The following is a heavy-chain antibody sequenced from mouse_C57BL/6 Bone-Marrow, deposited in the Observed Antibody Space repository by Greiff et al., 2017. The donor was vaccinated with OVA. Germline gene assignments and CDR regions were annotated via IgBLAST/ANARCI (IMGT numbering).Heavy chain of an antibody. J-gene: IGHJ1*03. CDR3: ASSIAYSNDVDWYFGV. D-gene: IGHD2-12*01. V-gene: IGHV7-3*01. Sequence: EVMLEESGGGLVQPGGSLSFSCAASGFNFTDYYMSWVRQPPGKALEWLGFIRNKANGYTTEYSAYVKGRFTISRDNSQSILYLQMNALRAEDRAAYYCASSIAYSNDVDWYFGVGGTGTTVTVAS. CDR2: IRNKANGYTT. CDR1: GFNFTDYY.